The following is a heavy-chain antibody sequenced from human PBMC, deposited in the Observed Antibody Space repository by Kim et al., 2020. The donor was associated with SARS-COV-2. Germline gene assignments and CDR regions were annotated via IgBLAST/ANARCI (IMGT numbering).Heavy chain of an antibody. J-gene: IGHJ4*02. D-gene: IGHD3-3*01. Sequence: GGSLRLSCEVSGFTFSSFWMNWVRQAPGKGLEWVATIKNDGSAQYYVDSVKGRFTISRDNAKNTLYLEMNSLRAEDTALYYCAREAIYDSSTGRSRDFDYWGQGTLVTVSS. CDR2: IKNDGSAQ. V-gene: IGHV3-7*03. CDR3: AREAIYDSSTGRSRDFDY. CDR1: GFTFSSFW.